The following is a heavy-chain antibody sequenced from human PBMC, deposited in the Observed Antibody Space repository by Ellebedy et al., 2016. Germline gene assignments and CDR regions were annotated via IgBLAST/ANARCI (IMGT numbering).Heavy chain of an antibody. Sequence: GGSLRLXCAASGISFSRYDMHWVRQRLGKGLEWVSGVDIAGDTHYADSVKGRFTISRDKVKNSLYLQMNSLRAGDTAIYYCAASDQSDDAFDIWGQGTKVTVSS. D-gene: IGHD2-2*01. V-gene: IGHV3-13*01. CDR2: VDIAGDT. J-gene: IGHJ3*02. CDR3: AASDQSDDAFDI. CDR1: GISFSRYD.